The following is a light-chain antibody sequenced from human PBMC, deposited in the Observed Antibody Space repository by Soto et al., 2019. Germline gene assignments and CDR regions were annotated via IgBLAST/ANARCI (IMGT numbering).Light chain of an antibody. Sequence: PGERATVSCRASQTVRGIYLAWYQQKPGQAPRLLIYGGSSMATGIPDRFSGSGSGTDFTLTISRLEPEDFAVYYCQQFGSAPEWTFGQGTKVEI. CDR3: QQFGSAPEWT. CDR2: GGS. J-gene: IGKJ1*01. V-gene: IGKV3-20*01. CDR1: QTVRGIY.